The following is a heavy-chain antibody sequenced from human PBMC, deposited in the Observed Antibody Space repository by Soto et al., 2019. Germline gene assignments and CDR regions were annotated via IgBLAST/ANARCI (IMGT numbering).Heavy chain of an antibody. CDR1: GFTFSNYT. J-gene: IGHJ6*02. Sequence: EVQLVESGGGLVKPGGSLRVSCAASGFTFSNYTINWVRQAPGKGLEWVSAISSSSLYIYYADSVKGRFTISRDNAKNSLYLQMNSLGAEDTAVYYCARANYDFLSGYSNYFGMDVWGQGTTVTVSS. V-gene: IGHV3-21*01. CDR3: ARANYDFLSGYSNYFGMDV. CDR2: ISSSSLYI. D-gene: IGHD3-3*01.